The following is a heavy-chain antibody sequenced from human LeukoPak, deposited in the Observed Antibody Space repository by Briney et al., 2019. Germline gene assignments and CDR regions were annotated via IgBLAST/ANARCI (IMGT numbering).Heavy chain of an antibody. CDR1: GDTFTSYG. CDR3: ARDKVPLDYGSGSFMDH. CDR2: LSAYNGNT. J-gene: IGHJ4*02. V-gene: IGHV1-18*01. Sequence: ASLKVSCDASGDTFTSYGYSWCDQAPEHGLQSRLYLSAYNGNTNYAQNLQGRVIIISETATRTTYMEVRSLSSDDTAVYYCARDKVPLDYGSGSFMDHWCQGNLVTVSS. D-gene: IGHD3-10*01.